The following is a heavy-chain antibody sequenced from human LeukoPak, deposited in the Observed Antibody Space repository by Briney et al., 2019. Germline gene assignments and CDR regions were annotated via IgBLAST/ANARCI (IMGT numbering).Heavy chain of an antibody. CDR3: AKRSDYGGDWNYFDC. V-gene: IGHV3-23*01. D-gene: IGHD4-23*01. CDR1: GFTFSIYA. Sequence: GGSLRLSSAASGFTFSIYAMSTVCQAPRKGLERVSAISDGGGSTLYADSVQGRFTISKDNSKNTLYLQMNSLRVEDTAIYYCAKRSDYGGDWNYFDCWGQGTLVTVCS. CDR2: ISDGGGST. J-gene: IGHJ4*02.